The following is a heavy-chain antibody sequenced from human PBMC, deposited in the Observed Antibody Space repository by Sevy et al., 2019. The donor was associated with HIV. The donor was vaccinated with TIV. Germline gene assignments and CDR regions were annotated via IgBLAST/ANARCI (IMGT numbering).Heavy chain of an antibody. J-gene: IGHJ4*02. CDR1: GLSFSDYA. CDR3: TKDEDLEMPTVFDY. CDR2: MSGSGGRT. D-gene: IGHD4-4*01. Sequence: GGSLRLSCAASGLSFSDYAMSWVCQAPGKGLEWVSGMSGSGGRTYYADSVKGRFTISRDNSKNTLYLQMNSLRAGDTAVYYCTKDEDLEMPTVFDYWGQGTLVTVSS. V-gene: IGHV3-23*01.